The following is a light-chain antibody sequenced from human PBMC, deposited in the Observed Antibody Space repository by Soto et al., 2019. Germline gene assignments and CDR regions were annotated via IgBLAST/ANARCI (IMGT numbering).Light chain of an antibody. V-gene: IGKV3-15*01. CDR2: GAS. J-gene: IGKJ4*01. Sequence: EKVMTQSPVTLSVSPGERVTLSCRASQSVGTKLAWYQQKPGQAPRLLIYGASNRATGTPVRFSGSGSGTEVTLTISSLQSEDSGVYYCQQYDVWPALTFGGGTKVEIK. CDR3: QQYDVWPALT. CDR1: QSVGTK.